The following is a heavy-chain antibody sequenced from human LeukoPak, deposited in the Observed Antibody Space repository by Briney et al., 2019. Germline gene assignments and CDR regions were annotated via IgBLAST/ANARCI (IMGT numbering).Heavy chain of an antibody. Sequence: SETLSLTCDVSGGSISSGDYSWTWIRQPPGKGLEWIGFIYRSGSTYYSPSLKSRVTISVDRSKTQFSLELSSVTAADTAVYYCARGLGPSSTWGQGTLVTVSS. V-gene: IGHV4-30-2*01. J-gene: IGHJ5*02. CDR3: ARGLGPSST. CDR1: GGSISSGDYS. CDR2: IYRSGST. D-gene: IGHD6-13*01.